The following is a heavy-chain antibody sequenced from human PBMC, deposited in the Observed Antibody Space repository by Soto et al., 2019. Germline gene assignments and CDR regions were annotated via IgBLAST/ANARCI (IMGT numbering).Heavy chain of an antibody. V-gene: IGHV3-64*01. CDR2: ISRNGGST. CDR1: GFTFSSYA. J-gene: IGHJ4*02. Sequence: EVQLVESGGGLVQPGGSLRLSCAASGFTFSSYAMHWVRQAPGKGLEYVSTISRNGGSTYYANSVKGRFTISRDNSKNTLYLRMGSLRAEDMAVYYCARGGSDYYFDYWGQGTLVTVSS. D-gene: IGHD2-21*02. CDR3: ARGGSDYYFDY.